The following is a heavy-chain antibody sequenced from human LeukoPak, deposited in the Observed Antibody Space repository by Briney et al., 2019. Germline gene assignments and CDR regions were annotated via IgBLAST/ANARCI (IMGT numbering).Heavy chain of an antibody. CDR3: ARNHNWNFDY. CDR1: GGSFSSYY. D-gene: IGHD1-20*01. CDR2: INHSGST. J-gene: IGHJ4*02. Sequence: SETLSLTRAFYGGSFSSYYWTWIRQPPGKGLEWIGEINHSGSTNYNPSLESRVIILIDTSKNQFSLQLGSVTAADTAVYYCARNHNWNFDYWGQGSLVPVSS. V-gene: IGHV4-34*01.